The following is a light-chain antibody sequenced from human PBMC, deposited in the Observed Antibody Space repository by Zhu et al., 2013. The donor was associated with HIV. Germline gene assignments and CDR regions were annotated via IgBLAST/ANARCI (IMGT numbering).Light chain of an antibody. J-gene: IGKJ4*01. V-gene: IGKV1-33*01. Sequence: DIQMTQSPSSVSASVGDRVTITCQASQDISKYLNWFQKKPGRAPKVLIYDASTLDTGVPSRFSGSGSGTYFALTITSLQPEDIATYYCQQYDKIPLTFGGGTKIEIE. CDR3: QQYDKIPLT. CDR2: DAS. CDR1: QDISKY.